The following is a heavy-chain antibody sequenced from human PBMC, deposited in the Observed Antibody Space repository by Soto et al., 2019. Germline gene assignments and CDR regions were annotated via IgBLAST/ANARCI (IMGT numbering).Heavy chain of an antibody. CDR3: ARDRVYYGSGSYRASRLFDY. CDR2: IYYSGST. Sequence: SETLSLTCTVSGGSISSGDYYWSWIRQPPGKGLEWIGYIYYSGSTYYNPSLKSRVTISVDTSKNQFSLKLSSVTAADTAVYYCARDRVYYGSGSYRASRLFDYWGQGTLVTV. D-gene: IGHD3-10*01. V-gene: IGHV4-30-4*01. CDR1: GGSISSGDYY. J-gene: IGHJ4*02.